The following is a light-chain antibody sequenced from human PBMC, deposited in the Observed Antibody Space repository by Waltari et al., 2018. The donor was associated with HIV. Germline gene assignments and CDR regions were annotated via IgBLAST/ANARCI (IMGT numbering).Light chain of an antibody. CDR2: RNA. V-gene: IGLV1-47*01. CDR3: ASWDDALSSWL. Sequence: QSGLRQPPSTSRPPGQRVVISCSGSHYNVAKTYVSWFQQLPGAAPRLLIYRNARRPSGVPDRFTAAKSGSSASLVISGLRSDDEAEYFCASWDDALSSWLFGGGTKLTVL. CDR1: HYNVAKTY. J-gene: IGLJ6*01.